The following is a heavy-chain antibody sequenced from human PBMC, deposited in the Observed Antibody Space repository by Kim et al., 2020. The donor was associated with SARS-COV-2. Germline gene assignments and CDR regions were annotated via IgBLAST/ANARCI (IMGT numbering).Heavy chain of an antibody. D-gene: IGHD6-13*01. V-gene: IGHV1-69*13. CDR3: AREKGEQPGVPN. J-gene: IGHJ4*02. Sequence: SVKVSCKASGGTFSSYAISWVRQAPGQGLEWMGGIIPIFGTANYAQKFQGRVTITADESTSTAYMGLSSLRSEDTAVYYCAREKGEQPGVPNWGQGTLVTVSS. CDR2: IIPIFGTA. CDR1: GGTFSSYA.